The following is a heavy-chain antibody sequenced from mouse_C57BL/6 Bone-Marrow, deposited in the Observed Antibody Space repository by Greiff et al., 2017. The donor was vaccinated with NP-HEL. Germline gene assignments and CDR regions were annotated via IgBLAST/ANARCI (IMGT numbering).Heavy chain of an antibody. CDR3: ARWGTTVVAPFDY. J-gene: IGHJ2*01. V-gene: IGHV1-53*01. CDR1: GYTFTSYW. CDR2: INPSNGGT. D-gene: IGHD1-1*01. Sequence: VQLQQPGTELVKPGASVKLSCKASGYTFTSYWMHWVKQRPGQGLEWIGNINPSNGGTNYNEKFKSKATLTVDKSSSTAYMQLSSLTSEDSAVYYCARWGTTVVAPFDYWGQGTTLTVSS.